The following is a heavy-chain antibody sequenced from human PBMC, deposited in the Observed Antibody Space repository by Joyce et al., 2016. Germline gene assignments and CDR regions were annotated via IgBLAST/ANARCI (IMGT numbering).Heavy chain of an antibody. J-gene: IGHJ4*02. D-gene: IGHD6-19*01. CDR3: TRNHFVQWLIPDN. CDR2: IRTKTYGGTA. Sequence: EVQLVESGGDLVQPGRSLRLSCTTSGFTFASYAMSWFRQAQGNGLEWVGVIRTKTYGGTAEYAAPVKGRFTISRDDSKSAVALVMDSLESEDTATYYCTRNHFVQWLIPDNWGQGTLVSVSS. V-gene: IGHV3-49*03. CDR1: GFTFASYA.